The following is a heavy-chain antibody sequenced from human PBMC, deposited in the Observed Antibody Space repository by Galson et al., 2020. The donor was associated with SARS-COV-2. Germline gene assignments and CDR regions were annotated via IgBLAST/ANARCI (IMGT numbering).Heavy chain of an antibody. CDR2: IYYRGST. CDR3: ARDKGLAVAGYYYYYGMDV. V-gene: IGHV4-31*03. J-gene: IGHJ6*02. CDR1: GGSISSGGYY. D-gene: IGHD6-19*01. Sequence: ASETLSLTCTVSGGSISSGGYYWSWIRQHPGKGLEWIGYIYYRGSTYYNPSLKSRVTISVDTSKNQFSLKLSSVTAADTAVYYCARDKGLAVAGYYYYYGMDVWGQGTTVTVSS.